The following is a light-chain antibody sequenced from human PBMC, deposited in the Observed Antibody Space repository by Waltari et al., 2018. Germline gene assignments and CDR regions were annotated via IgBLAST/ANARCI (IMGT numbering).Light chain of an antibody. Sequence: QSVLTQPPSPSGTPGPRVTISCSGSSSTIGSNTVNWYQQLPGTAPKLLIYSNNQRPSGVPDRFSGSKSGTSASLAISGLQSEDEADYYCAAWDDSLNGPVFGGGTKLTVL. J-gene: IGLJ2*01. CDR1: SSTIGSNT. V-gene: IGLV1-44*01. CDR2: SNN. CDR3: AAWDDSLNGPV.